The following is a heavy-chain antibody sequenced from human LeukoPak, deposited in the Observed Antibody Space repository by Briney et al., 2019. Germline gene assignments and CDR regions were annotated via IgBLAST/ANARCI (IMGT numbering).Heavy chain of an antibody. Sequence: GGSLRLSCAASGFTFSSYAMGWVRQAPGKGLEWVSAISGSGGSTYYADSVKGRFTISRDNSKNTLYLQMNSLRAEDTAVYYCASFGVHYEILTGYSSGYYFDYWGQGTLVTVSS. V-gene: IGHV3-23*01. CDR1: GFTFSSYA. D-gene: IGHD3-9*01. CDR2: ISGSGGST. CDR3: ASFGVHYEILTGYSSGYYFDY. J-gene: IGHJ4*02.